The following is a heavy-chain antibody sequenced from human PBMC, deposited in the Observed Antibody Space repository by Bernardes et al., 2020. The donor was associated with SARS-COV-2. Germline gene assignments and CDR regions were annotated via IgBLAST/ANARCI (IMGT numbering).Heavy chain of an antibody. Sequence: GGSLRLSCAASGFTFSSYAMTWVRQAPGKGLEWVSAISASGGSAYYADSVKGRFTISRDNSKNTLYLQMNSLRAEDTAVYYCARVRRRYYFDYWGQGTLVTVSS. CDR1: GFTFSSYA. CDR2: ISASGGSA. J-gene: IGHJ4*02. CDR3: ARVRRRYYFDY. V-gene: IGHV3-23*01.